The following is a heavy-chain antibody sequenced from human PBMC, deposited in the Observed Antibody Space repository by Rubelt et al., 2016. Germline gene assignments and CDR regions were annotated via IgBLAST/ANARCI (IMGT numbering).Heavy chain of an antibody. V-gene: IGHV4-34*01. CDR2: INHGGST. CDR3: ARGRAARRPED. CDR1: GGSFSGYY. Sequence: QVQLQQWGAGLLKPSETLSLTCAVYGGSFSGYYWSWIRQPPGKGLECIGEINHGGSTNDNPSLKSRVTISIDRAKSQFSRNLSSVTAAETAVYYCARGRAARRPEDWGQGTLVTVSS. J-gene: IGHJ4*02. D-gene: IGHD6-6*01.